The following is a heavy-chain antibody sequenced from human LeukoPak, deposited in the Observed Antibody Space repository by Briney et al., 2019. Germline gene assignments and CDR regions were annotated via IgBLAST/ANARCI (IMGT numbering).Heavy chain of an antibody. CDR3: AKEYGSGWKLIGV. V-gene: IGHV4-34*01. J-gene: IGHJ6*02. D-gene: IGHD6-19*01. CDR2: INHSGST. Sequence: SETLSLTCAVYGGSFSGYYWSWIRQPPGKGLEWIGEINHSGSTNYNPSLKSRVAISVDTSKNQFSLKLSSVTAADTAVYYCAKEYGSGWKLIGVWGQGTTVTVSS. CDR1: GGSFSGYY.